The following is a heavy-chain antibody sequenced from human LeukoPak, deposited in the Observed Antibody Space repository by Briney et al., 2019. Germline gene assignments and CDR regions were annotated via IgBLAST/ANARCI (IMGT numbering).Heavy chain of an antibody. Sequence: ASVKVSCKASGYNLNTYHMHWVRQAPGQGLEWMGIITSTGTTTICAQKFQGRVTMTRDTSTSTVYMDLSSLRSDDTAVYYCATEYVRTHYFNWWGQGTLVTVSS. CDR2: ITSTGTTT. J-gene: IGHJ4*02. CDR1: GYNLNTYH. D-gene: IGHD3-16*01. V-gene: IGHV1-46*02. CDR3: ATEYVRTHYFNW.